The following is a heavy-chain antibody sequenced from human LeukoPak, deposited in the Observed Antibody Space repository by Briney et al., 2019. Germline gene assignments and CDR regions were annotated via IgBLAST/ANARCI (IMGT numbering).Heavy chain of an antibody. Sequence: GSSVKVSCKASGGTFSSYAISWVRQAPGQGLEWMGGIIPIFGTANYAQKFQGRVTITADESTSTACMELSSLRSEDTAVYYCARPYSSGRAYYYYYMDVWGKGTTVTVSS. J-gene: IGHJ6*03. CDR3: ARPYSSGRAYYYYYMDV. CDR2: IIPIFGTA. V-gene: IGHV1-69*01. CDR1: GGTFSSYA. D-gene: IGHD6-19*01.